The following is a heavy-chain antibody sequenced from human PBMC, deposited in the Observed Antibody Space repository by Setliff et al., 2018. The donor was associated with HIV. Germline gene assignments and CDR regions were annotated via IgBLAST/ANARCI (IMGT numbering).Heavy chain of an antibody. J-gene: IGHJ4*02. Sequence: SETLSLTCAVYGESFSGFYWTWIRQPPGKGLEWIGDINHSGRTNYNPSLKSRVTISVDTSKNQFSLKLSSVTAADTAVYYCAALIRNGWYYMDYWGQGTLVTVSS. CDR3: AALIRNGWYYMDY. CDR1: GESFSGFY. CDR2: INHSGRT. D-gene: IGHD6-19*01. V-gene: IGHV4-34*01.